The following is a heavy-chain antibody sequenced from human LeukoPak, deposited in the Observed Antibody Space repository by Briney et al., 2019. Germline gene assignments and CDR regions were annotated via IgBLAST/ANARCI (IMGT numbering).Heavy chain of an antibody. CDR2: INHSGST. J-gene: IGHJ3*02. V-gene: IGHV4-34*01. CDR3: ARESYGADDAFDI. Sequence: SETLSLTCAVYGGSFSGYYWSWIRQPPGKGLEWIGEINHSGSTNYNPPLKSRVTISVDTSKNQFSLKLSSVTAADTAVYYCARESYGADDAFDIWGQGTMVTVSS. D-gene: IGHD4-17*01. CDR1: GGSFSGYY.